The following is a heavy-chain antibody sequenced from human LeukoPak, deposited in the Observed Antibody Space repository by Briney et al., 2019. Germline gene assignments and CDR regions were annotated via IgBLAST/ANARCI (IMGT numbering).Heavy chain of an antibody. CDR3: ARDGTVGLTYYFDY. D-gene: IGHD6-13*01. Sequence: GGTLRLSCAASGFTFSSYGMSWVRQAPGKGLEWVSAISGSGGSTYYADSVKGRFTISRDNSKNTLYLQMNSLRAEDTAVYYCARDGTVGLTYYFDYWGQGTLVTVSS. CDR2: ISGSGGST. CDR1: GFTFSSYG. V-gene: IGHV3-23*01. J-gene: IGHJ4*02.